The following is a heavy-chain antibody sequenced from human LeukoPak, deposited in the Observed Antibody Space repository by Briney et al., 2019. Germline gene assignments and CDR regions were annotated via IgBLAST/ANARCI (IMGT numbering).Heavy chain of an antibody. J-gene: IGHJ4*02. CDR3: ARQTYFSDSSGYRPYYFDY. Sequence: PSETLSLTCTVSGYSISSGYYWGWIRQPPGKGLEWIGNIYPSGTTYYNPSLKTRVTISVDTSKNQFSLRLSSVTAADTAVYYCARQTYFSDSSGYRPYYFDYWGQGTLVTVSS. D-gene: IGHD3-22*01. CDR1: GYSISSGYY. V-gene: IGHV4-38-2*02. CDR2: IYPSGTT.